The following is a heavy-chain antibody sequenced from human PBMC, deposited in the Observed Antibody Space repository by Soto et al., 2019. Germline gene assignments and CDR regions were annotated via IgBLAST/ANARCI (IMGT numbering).Heavy chain of an antibody. CDR1: GGTFSSYA. CDR2: IIPIFGTA. D-gene: IGHD6-13*01. J-gene: IGHJ5*02. CDR3: ARARKYEFIAASNNWFDP. V-gene: IGHV1-69*06. Sequence: QVQLVQSGAEVKKPGSSVKVSCKASGGTFSSYAISWLRQSPVQGLEWMGGIIPIFGTANYAQKCQGRVKITADKSTSTAYMELRSRRSEDTAVYYCARARKYEFIAASNNWFDPWGQGTLVTVSS.